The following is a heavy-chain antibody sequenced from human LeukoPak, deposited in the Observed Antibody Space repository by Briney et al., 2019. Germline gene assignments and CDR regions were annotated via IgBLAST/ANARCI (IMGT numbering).Heavy chain of an antibody. CDR1: GFTFSDYY. Sequence: GGSLRLSCAASGFTFSDYYMSWIRQAPGKGLEGVSYIDGSSSRINYTDSVKGRFTISRDNAKNSLFLQMNSLTVEDTAVYYCASRVAFDIWGLGTMVTVSS. V-gene: IGHV3-11*01. CDR3: ASRVAFDI. D-gene: IGHD3-3*01. CDR2: IDGSSSRI. J-gene: IGHJ3*02.